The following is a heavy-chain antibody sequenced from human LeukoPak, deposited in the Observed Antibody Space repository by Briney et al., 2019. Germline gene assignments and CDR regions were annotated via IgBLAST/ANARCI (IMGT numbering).Heavy chain of an antibody. V-gene: IGHV4-4*02. Sequence: PSETLSLTCAVSGGSISSRNCWTWVRQPPGKGLEWIGEISHSGSTNYIPSLKSRVTISIDKSKNQFSLKLSSVTAADTAVYYCAGGSGYAFEYWGQGTLVTVSS. J-gene: IGHJ4*02. D-gene: IGHD5-12*01. CDR2: ISHSGST. CDR1: GGSISSRNC. CDR3: AGGSGYAFEY.